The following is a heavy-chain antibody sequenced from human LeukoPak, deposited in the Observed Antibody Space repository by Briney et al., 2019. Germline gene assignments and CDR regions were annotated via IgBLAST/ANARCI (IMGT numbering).Heavy chain of an antibody. CDR1: GYTFTSNG. CDR3: ARVLVRQWLVPTYDY. V-gene: IGHV1-18*01. Sequence: GASVKVSCKASGYTFTSNGISWVRQAPGQGLEWMGWISAYNGNTNYAQKLQGRVTMTTDTSTSTAYMELRSLRSDDTAVYYCARVLVRQWLVPTYDYWGQGTLVTVSS. J-gene: IGHJ4*02. D-gene: IGHD6-19*01. CDR2: ISAYNGNT.